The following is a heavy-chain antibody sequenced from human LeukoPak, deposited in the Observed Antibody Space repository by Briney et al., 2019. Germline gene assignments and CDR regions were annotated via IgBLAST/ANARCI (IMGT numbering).Heavy chain of an antibody. V-gene: IGHV3-48*04. CDR2: ISFSVNTK. CDR3: ARARSSSWDPRVDY. D-gene: IGHD6-13*01. J-gene: IGHJ4*02. CDR1: GFTFSDYS. Sequence: GGSLRLSCAASGFTFSDYSMNWVRQAPGKGLEWVSYISFSVNTKYYGDSVKGRFTISRDNAKNSLYLQMNSLRAEDTAVYYCARARSSSWDPRVDYWGQGTLVTVSS.